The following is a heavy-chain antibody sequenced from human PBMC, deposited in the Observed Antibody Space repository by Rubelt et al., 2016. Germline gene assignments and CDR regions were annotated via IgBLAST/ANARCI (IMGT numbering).Heavy chain of an antibody. CDR3: ARSVNYYYYYMDV. V-gene: IGHV4-34*01. Sequence: QVQLQQWGAGLLKPSETLSLTCAVYGGSFSGYYWSWIRQPPGKGLEWIGEINHSGSTNYRPPLKSRVTISVDTSKNQISIKRGSVTAADTAVYYCARSVNYYYYYMDVWGKGTTVTVSS. CDR2: INHSGST. CDR1: GGSFSGYY. J-gene: IGHJ6*03.